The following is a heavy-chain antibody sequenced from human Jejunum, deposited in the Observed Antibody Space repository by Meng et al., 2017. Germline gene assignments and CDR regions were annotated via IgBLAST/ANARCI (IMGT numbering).Heavy chain of an antibody. V-gene: IGHV1-69*02. CDR1: GGTFSSYT. CDR3: ARVNYDFWSGQENWFDP. D-gene: IGHD3-3*01. CDR2: IIPILGIA. J-gene: IGHJ5*02. Sequence: QVQLVQSGAEVKKPGSSVKVSCKASGGTFSSYTNSWVRQDPGQGLEWMGRIIPILGIANYAQKFQGRVTITADKSTSTAYMELSSLRSEDTAVYYCARVNYDFWSGQENWFDPWGQGTLVTVSS.